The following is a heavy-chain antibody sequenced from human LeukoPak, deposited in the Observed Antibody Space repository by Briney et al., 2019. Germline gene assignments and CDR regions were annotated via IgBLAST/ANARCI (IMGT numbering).Heavy chain of an antibody. J-gene: IGHJ3*02. D-gene: IGHD4-11*01. Sequence: SETPSLTCTVSGYSISSGYYWGWIRQPPGKGLEWIGSIYHSGSTYYDPSLKSRVTISVDTSKNQFSLKLSSVTAADTAVYYCARTTHRTSDAFDIWGQGAMVTVSS. V-gene: IGHV4-38-2*02. CDR3: ARTTHRTSDAFDI. CDR2: IYHSGST. CDR1: GYSISSGYY.